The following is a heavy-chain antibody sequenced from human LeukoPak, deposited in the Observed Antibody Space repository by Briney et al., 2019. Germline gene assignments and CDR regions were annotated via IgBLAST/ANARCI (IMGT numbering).Heavy chain of an antibody. D-gene: IGHD2-2*01. J-gene: IGHJ4*02. CDR1: GYTFSTYD. Sequence: ASVKVSCKASGYTFSTYDVIWVRQATGQGLEWMGWMNPNSSNTGYALKFRGRVTMTGDTSISTAYMELSSLISEDTAVYYCARAIRNQLLSDHWGPGTLVTVSS. CDR2: MNPNSSNT. CDR3: ARAIRNQLLSDH. V-gene: IGHV1-8*01.